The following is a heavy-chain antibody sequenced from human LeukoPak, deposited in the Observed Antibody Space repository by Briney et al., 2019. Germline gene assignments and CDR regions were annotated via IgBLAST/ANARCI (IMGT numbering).Heavy chain of an antibody. Sequence: PGGSLRLSCAASGFSLSNYWMSWVRQAPGKGLEWVSAISGSGGSTYYADSVKGRFTISRDNSKNTLYLQMNSLRAEDTAVYYCAKDGCSSTSCHFDYWGQGTLVTVSS. J-gene: IGHJ4*02. D-gene: IGHD2-2*01. CDR2: ISGSGGST. V-gene: IGHV3-23*01. CDR1: GFSLSNYW. CDR3: AKDGCSSTSCHFDY.